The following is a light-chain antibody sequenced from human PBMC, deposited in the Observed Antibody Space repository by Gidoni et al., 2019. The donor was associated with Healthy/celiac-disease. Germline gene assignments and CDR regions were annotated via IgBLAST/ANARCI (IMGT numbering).Light chain of an antibody. CDR1: SSDVGGYDY. CDR2: EVS. J-gene: IGLJ2*01. CDR3: SSYTSSSTLV. Sequence: QPALTQPASVSGSPGPSITISCTGTSSDVGGYDYGSWYQKHPCKAPKLMIYEVSNRPSGVSNRFSGSKSGNTASLTISGLQAEDEAEYYCSSYTSSSTLVFGGGTKLTVL. V-gene: IGLV2-14*01.